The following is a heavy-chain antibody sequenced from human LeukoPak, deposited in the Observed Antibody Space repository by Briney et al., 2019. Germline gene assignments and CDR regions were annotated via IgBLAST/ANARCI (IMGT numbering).Heavy chain of an antibody. CDR3: VRNRYSGYDYGTYYFDY. J-gene: IGHJ4*02. D-gene: IGHD5-12*01. V-gene: IGHV1-18*01. CDR2: AYNGNT. Sequence: AYNGNTNYAQKLQGRVTMTTDTSTSTAYMELRSLRCDDTAVYYCVRNRYSGYDYGTYYFDYWGQGTLVTVSS.